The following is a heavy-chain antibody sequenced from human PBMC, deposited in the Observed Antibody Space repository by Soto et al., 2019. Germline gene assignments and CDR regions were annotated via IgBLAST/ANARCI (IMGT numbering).Heavy chain of an antibody. Sequence: WGSLRLSCAASGFIFRSYWMSWVRQAPGKGLEWVANINQDGSEKYYVDSVKGRFIISRDNAKNSLYLQMNSLRVEDTAVYYCARDGVEAGLYRENWGKGNMVSVSS. CDR2: INQDGSEK. J-gene: IGHJ6*04. V-gene: IGHV3-7*01. D-gene: IGHD3-16*01. CDR3: ARDGVEAGLYREN. CDR1: GFIFRSYW.